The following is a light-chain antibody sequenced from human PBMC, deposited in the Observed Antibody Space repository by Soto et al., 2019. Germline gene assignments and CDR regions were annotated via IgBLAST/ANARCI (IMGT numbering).Light chain of an antibody. CDR3: QQYHACPLT. Sequence: EIVMTQSSVTLSMSPGERATLSCRASQSIAGHLAWYQQRPGQAPRLLIYGASKRATGIPARFSGSGSGTEFPLTINGLQSEDFAVYYCQQYHACPLTFGQGTKVEIK. CDR2: GAS. J-gene: IGKJ1*01. V-gene: IGKV3-15*01. CDR1: QSIAGH.